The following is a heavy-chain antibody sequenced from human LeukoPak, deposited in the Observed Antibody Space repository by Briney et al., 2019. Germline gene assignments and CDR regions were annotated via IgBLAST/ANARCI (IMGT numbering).Heavy chain of an antibody. CDR3: ARAGLGWYSSGWYENWFDP. Sequence: PGGSLRLSCAASGFTFNTYWMSWVRQAPGKGLEWVANIKQDGSEKYYVDSVKGRFTISRDNAKNSLYLQMNSLRAEDTAVYYCARAGLGWYSSGWYENWFDPWGQGTLVTVSS. CDR2: IKQDGSEK. CDR1: GFTFNTYW. J-gene: IGHJ5*02. V-gene: IGHV3-7*05. D-gene: IGHD6-19*01.